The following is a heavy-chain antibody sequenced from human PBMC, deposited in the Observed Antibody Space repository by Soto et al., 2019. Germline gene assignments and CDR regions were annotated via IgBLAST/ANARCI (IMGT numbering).Heavy chain of an antibody. V-gene: IGHV4-34*01. D-gene: IGHD6-6*01. Sequence: SSETLSLTCAVYGGSFSGYYWSWIRQPPGKGLEWIGEINHSGSTNYNPPLKSRVTISVDTSKNQFSLKLSSVTAADTAVYYCARFRKKGSSGYYYYYGMDVWGQGTTVTVSS. CDR1: GGSFSGYY. CDR2: INHSGST. CDR3: ARFRKKGSSGYYYYYGMDV. J-gene: IGHJ6*02.